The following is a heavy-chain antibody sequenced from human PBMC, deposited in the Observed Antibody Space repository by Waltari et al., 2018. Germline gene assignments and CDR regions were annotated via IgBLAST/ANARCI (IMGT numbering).Heavy chain of an antibody. D-gene: IGHD3-22*01. Sequence: QVELVQSGAEVKKPGASVKVSCKASGYTVTSYDIKWVRQATGQGIEWMGWMNPISGNTGYAQKVQGRVTMTRNTSISTAYMDLSSLRSEDSAVYYCASRDYYDSSRDDYGDAFDIWGQGTMVTVSS. CDR3: ASRDYYDSSRDDYGDAFDI. J-gene: IGHJ3*02. CDR1: GYTVTSYD. CDR2: MNPISGNT. V-gene: IGHV1-8*01.